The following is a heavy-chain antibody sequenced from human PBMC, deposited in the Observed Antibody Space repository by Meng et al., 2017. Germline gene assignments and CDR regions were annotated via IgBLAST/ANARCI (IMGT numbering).Heavy chain of an antibody. Sequence: LSLTCAASGFTFSSYAMHWVRQAPGKGLEWVSGISWNSGSIGYADSVKGRFTISRDNAKNSLYLQMNSLRAEDMALYYCAKGVVPAVNDAFDIWGQGTMVTVSS. CDR1: GFTFSSYA. CDR2: ISWNSGSI. V-gene: IGHV3-9*03. CDR3: AKGVVPAVNDAFDI. D-gene: IGHD2-2*01. J-gene: IGHJ3*02.